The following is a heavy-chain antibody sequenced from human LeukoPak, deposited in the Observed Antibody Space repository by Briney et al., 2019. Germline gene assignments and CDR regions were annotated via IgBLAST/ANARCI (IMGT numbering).Heavy chain of an antibody. D-gene: IGHD3-10*01. Sequence: GGSLRLSCAASGFTVSSNYMSWVRQAPGKGLEWVSVIYSGGSTYYADSVKGRFTISRDNSKNTLYLQMNSLRAEDTAVYYCARVSGDYFYGMDVWGQGTTVTVSS. V-gene: IGHV3-53*01. J-gene: IGHJ6*02. CDR3: ARVSGDYFYGMDV. CDR1: GFTVSSNY. CDR2: IYSGGST.